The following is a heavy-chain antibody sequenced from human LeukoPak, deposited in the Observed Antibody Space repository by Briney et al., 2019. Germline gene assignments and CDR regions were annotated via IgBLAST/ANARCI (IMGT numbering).Heavy chain of an antibody. J-gene: IGHJ3*02. V-gene: IGHV3-21*01. CDR1: GFTFSSYS. CDR3: ARDLPHPLWFGELLTDQDAFDI. D-gene: IGHD3-10*01. CDR2: ISSSSSYI. Sequence: PGGSLRLSCAASGFTFSSYSMNWVRQAPGKGLEWVSSISSSSSYIYYADSVKGRFTISRDNAKNSLYPQMNSLRAEDTAVYYCARDLPHPLWFGELLTDQDAFDIWGQGTMVTVSS.